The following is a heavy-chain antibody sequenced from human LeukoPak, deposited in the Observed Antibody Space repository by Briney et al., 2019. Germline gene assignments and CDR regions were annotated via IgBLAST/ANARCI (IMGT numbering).Heavy chain of an antibody. D-gene: IGHD1-26*01. CDR3: ARAGVGAIYYFDY. CDR1: GFTFSNYG. J-gene: IGHJ4*01. CDR2: IWYDGSNK. Sequence: GGSLRLSCAASGFTFSNYGMHWVRQAPGKGLEWVALIWYDGSNKYYADSVRGRFTISRDNSKNTLYLQMKSLRVEDTAVYYCARAGVGAIYYFDYWGHGTLVTVSS. V-gene: IGHV3-33*01.